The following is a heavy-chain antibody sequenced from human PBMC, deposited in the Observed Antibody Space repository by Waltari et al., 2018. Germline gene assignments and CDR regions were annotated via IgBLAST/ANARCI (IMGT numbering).Heavy chain of an antibody. CDR1: GLSLGTYG. CDR2: IFFGGGDS. V-gene: IGHV3-30*19. Sequence: QIQLVESGGGVVQPGMSLRLSCEASGLSLGTYGMHWVRQAPGKGLEWVALIFFGGGDSFYADSVRGRFTISRDNSKNTLYLDINSLRLDDTAIYYCAKDAFGNTYLDHWGQGTLVTVSS. J-gene: IGHJ4*02. D-gene: IGHD3-10*01. CDR3: AKDAFGNTYLDH.